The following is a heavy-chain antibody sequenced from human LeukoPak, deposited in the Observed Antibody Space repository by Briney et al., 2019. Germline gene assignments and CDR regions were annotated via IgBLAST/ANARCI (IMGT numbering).Heavy chain of an antibody. V-gene: IGHV1-46*01. CDR2: INPSGAST. Sequence: ASVKVSCKASGYTFTNYYMHWVGQAPGQGLEWMGIINPSGASTSYAQKFQGRVTMTRDTSTSTVYMELSSLRSEDTAVYYCARARVVVTATPSDYWRQGTLVTVSS. D-gene: IGHD2-21*02. CDR1: GYTFTNYY. CDR3: ARARVVVTATPSDY. J-gene: IGHJ4*02.